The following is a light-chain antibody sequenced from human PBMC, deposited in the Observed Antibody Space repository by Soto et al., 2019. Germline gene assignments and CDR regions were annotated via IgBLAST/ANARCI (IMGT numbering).Light chain of an antibody. Sequence: QSVLTQPPSVSGAPGQRVTISCTGSSSNIGAGYDVHWYQQLPGTAPKLLIYGNNNRPSGVPGRFSGSKSGISASLAITGLQAEDEADYYCQSYDSSLSGYVFGTGTKVTVL. V-gene: IGLV1-40*01. CDR1: SSNIGAGYD. CDR3: QSYDSSLSGYV. J-gene: IGLJ1*01. CDR2: GNN.